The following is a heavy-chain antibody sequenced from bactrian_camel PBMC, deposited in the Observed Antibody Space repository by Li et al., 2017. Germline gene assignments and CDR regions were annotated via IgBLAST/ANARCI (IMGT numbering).Heavy chain of an antibody. CDR1: GYTYDAYC. CDR3: VRNYFTKQGAFGY. V-gene: IGHV3S55*01. D-gene: IGHD2*01. J-gene: IGHJ6*01. CDR2: IDSDGDA. Sequence: HVQLVESGGGSVQAGGSLRLSCAAPGYTYDAYCMGWFRQAPGKECEGLATIDSDGDAAYADSMKGRFTISRDNAKNTVFLQMNSLKPEDTAVYYCVRNYFTKQGAFGYWGQGTQVTVS.